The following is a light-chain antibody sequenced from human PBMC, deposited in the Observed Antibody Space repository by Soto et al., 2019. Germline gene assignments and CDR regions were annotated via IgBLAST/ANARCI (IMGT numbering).Light chain of an antibody. Sequence: IQMTQSPSSLSASVGDRVTIAFRASQSISSYLNWYQQKPGKAPKLLIYAASSLQSGVPSRFSGSGSGTDFTLTISSLQPEDFATYYCQQSYSTPHTFGQGTKV. CDR1: QSISSY. V-gene: IGKV1-39*01. CDR3: QQSYSTPHT. J-gene: IGKJ2*01. CDR2: AAS.